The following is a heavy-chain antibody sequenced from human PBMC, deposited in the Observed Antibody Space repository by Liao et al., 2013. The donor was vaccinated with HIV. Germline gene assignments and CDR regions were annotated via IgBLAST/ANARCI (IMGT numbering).Heavy chain of an antibody. D-gene: IGHD6-13*01. CDR1: GGSFSGYY. Sequence: QVQLQQWGAGLLKPSETLSLTCAVYGGSFSGYYWSWIRQPPGKGLEWIGEINHSGSTNYNPSLKSRVTISVDTSKNQFSLKLSSVTAADTAVYYCARVPPESSSWYNYYYYMDVWGKGTTVTVSS. CDR2: INHSGST. J-gene: IGHJ6*03. V-gene: IGHV4-34*01. CDR3: ARVPPESSSWYNYYYYMDV.